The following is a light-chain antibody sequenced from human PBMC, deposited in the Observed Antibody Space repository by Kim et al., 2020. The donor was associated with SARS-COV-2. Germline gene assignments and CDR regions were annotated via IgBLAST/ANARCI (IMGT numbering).Light chain of an antibody. J-gene: IGLJ1*01. CDR3: SSYTTSSTYV. CDR1: SSDVGGINY. CDR2: DVN. V-gene: IGLV2-14*03. Sequence: GQSITISCTGTSSDVGGINYVSWYQQHPGNAPQLIIYDVNSRPSGVSNRFSGSKSGNTASLTISGLQAEDEANYYCSSYTTSSTYVFGTGTKVTVL.